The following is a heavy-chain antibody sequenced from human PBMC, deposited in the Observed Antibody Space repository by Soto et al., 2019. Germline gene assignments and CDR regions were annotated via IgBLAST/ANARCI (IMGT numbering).Heavy chain of an antibody. J-gene: IGHJ4*02. CDR3: ARYDCTGYYYGFEY. CDR2: VCGDGSNK. CDR1: GFTFSSYG. D-gene: IGHD3-22*01. V-gene: IGHV3-33*01. Sequence: QVQLVESGGGVVQPGRSLRLSCAAAGFTFSSYGMHWVRHAPGKGLEWVPAVCGDGSNKYYADSVKGRFTISRVNSKNTLYLQMNRLRAESTVGYDCARYDCTGYYYGFEYWGQGTLVTVSS.